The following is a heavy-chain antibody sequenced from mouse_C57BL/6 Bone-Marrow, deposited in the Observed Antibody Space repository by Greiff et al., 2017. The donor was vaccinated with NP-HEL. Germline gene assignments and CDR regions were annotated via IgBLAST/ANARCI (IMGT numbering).Heavy chain of an antibody. CDR2: IYPRSGNT. J-gene: IGHJ2*01. CDR3: ASADYYGSSHFDY. CDR1: GYTFTSYG. V-gene: IGHV1-81*01. D-gene: IGHD1-1*01. Sequence: QVQLKQSGAELARPGASVKLSCKASGYTFTSYGISWVKQRTGQGLEWIGEIYPRSGNTYYNEKFKGKATLTADKSSSTAYMELRSLTSEDSAVYFCASADYYGSSHFDYWGQGTTLTVSS.